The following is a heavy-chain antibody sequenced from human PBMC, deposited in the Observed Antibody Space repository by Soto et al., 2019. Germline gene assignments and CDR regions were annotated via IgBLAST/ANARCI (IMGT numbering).Heavy chain of an antibody. CDR1: GFTFSSYG. CDR3: ARENYDILTGYGGMDV. V-gene: IGHV3-33*01. Sequence: QVQLVESGGGVVQPGRSLRLSCAASGFTFSSYGMHWVRQAPGKGLEWVAVIWYDGSNKYYADSVKGRFTISRDNSKNTLDLEMNSLRAEDTAVYYCARENYDILTGYGGMDVWGQGTTVTVSS. CDR2: IWYDGSNK. D-gene: IGHD3-9*01. J-gene: IGHJ6*02.